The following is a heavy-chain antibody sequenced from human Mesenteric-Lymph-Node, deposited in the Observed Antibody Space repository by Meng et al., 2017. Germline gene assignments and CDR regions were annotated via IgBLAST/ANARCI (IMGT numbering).Heavy chain of an antibody. CDR1: GVSISSNIR. CDR2: IDDSGST. J-gene: IGHJ4*02. CDR3: ARGKQDAWELLAY. D-gene: IGHD1-26*01. V-gene: IGHV4-4*02. Sequence: QVQVQQSVPGLVKPSGTLSLTCGVSGVSISSNIRWTWVRQPPGKGLEWIGDIDDSGSTNYNPSLNSRISISLDKSKNHFSLKVNSVTAADTAVYYCARGKQDAWELLAYWGQGALVTVSS.